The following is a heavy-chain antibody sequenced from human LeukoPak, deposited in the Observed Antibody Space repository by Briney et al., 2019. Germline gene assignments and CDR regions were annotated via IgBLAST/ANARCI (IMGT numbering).Heavy chain of an antibody. CDR2: IYYSGST. J-gene: IGHJ5*01. CDR3: ARIPIIGNPYGFFDS. Sequence: SETLYLTCTVSGGSVSSGSYYWSWIRQPPGKGLEWIGYIYYSGSTNYNPSLKSRVTVSVDTSKNQFSLKMTSVNAADTAVYYCARIPIIGNPYGFFDSWGQGTLATVSS. CDR1: GGSVSSGSYY. V-gene: IGHV4-61*01. D-gene: IGHD1-14*01.